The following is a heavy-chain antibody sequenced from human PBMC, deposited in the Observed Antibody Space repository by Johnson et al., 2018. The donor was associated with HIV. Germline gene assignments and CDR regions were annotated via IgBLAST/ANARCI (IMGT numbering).Heavy chain of an antibody. D-gene: IGHD6-13*01. Sequence: QVQLVESGGGVVQPGRSLRLSCAASGFTFSSYAMHWVRQAPGKGLEWVAVISYDGSNKDYADSVKGRFTISRDNSKTTLYLQMNSLRAEDTAVYYCARGRGYSSSNDAFDIWGQGTMVTVSS. CDR3: ARGRGYSSSNDAFDI. CDR1: GFTFSSYA. J-gene: IGHJ3*02. V-gene: IGHV3-30*04. CDR2: ISYDGSNK.